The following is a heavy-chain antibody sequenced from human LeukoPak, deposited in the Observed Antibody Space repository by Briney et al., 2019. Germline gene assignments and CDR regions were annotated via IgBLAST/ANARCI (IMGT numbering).Heavy chain of an antibody. CDR2: MNPNSGNT. D-gene: IGHD4-23*01. CDR3: ATNDYGGNSDWFDP. J-gene: IGHJ5*02. V-gene: IGHV1-8*01. Sequence: ASVKVSCKASGHTFTSYDINWVRQATGQGLEWMGWMNPNSGNTGYAQKFQGRVTMTRNTSISTAYMELSSLRSEDTAVYYCATNDYGGNSDWFDPWGQGTLVTVSS. CDR1: GHTFTSYD.